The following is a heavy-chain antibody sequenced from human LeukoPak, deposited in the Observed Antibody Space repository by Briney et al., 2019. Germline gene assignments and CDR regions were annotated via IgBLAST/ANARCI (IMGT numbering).Heavy chain of an antibody. Sequence: PGGSLRLSCAASGLTFISYSMNSARPAPGEWLEWGASISISSSNIYYADSMKGRFNISRANAKHSLYLQMTTLRAEDTSVYYCARDSAEYGVTILDWGGEGPLVTVPS. D-gene: IGHD4-17*01. V-gene: IGHV3-21*01. CDR2: ISISSSNI. J-gene: IGHJ4*02. CDR1: GLTFISYS. CDR3: ARDSAEYGVTILDW.